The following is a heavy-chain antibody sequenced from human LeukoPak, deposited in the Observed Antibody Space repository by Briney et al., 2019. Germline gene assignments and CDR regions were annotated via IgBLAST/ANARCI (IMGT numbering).Heavy chain of an antibody. D-gene: IGHD6-13*01. J-gene: IGHJ3*02. Sequence: GGSLRLSCAASGFTFDDYGMSWVRQAPGKGLEWVSGINWNGGSTGYADSVKGRLTISRDNAKNSLYLQMNSLRAEDTALYYCARGGVSSSWYSDAFDIWGQGTMVTVSS. V-gene: IGHV3-20*04. CDR1: GFTFDDYG. CDR3: ARGGVSSSWYSDAFDI. CDR2: INWNGGST.